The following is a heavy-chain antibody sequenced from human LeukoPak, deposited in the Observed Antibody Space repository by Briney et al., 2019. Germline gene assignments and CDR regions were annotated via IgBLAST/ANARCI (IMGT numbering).Heavy chain of an antibody. J-gene: IGHJ4*02. CDR1: GGSISNYY. D-gene: IGHD3-3*02. V-gene: IGHV4-59*01. CDR3: ARGLASFDY. Sequence: PSETLSLTCTVSGGSISNYYWTWIRQPPGKGLEWIGYIYYSGSTNYNPSLKSRVTISVDTSKNQFSLKLSSVTAADTAVYYCARGLASFDYWGQGTLVTVSS. CDR2: IYYSGST.